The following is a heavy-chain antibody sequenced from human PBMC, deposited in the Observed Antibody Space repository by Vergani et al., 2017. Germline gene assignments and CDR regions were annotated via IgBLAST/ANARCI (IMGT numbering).Heavy chain of an antibody. CDR3: ARDQADIVVVPAARGDAFDI. D-gene: IGHD2-2*01. CDR2: ISSSGSTI. CDR1: GFTFSSYS. V-gene: IGHV3-48*04. J-gene: IGHJ3*02. Sequence: EVQLVESGGGLVQPGGSLRLSCAASGFTFSSYSMNWVRQAPGKGLEWVSYISSSGSTIYYADSVKGRFTISRDNAKNSLYLQMNSLRAEDTAVYYCARDQADIVVVPAARGDAFDIWGQGTMVTVSS.